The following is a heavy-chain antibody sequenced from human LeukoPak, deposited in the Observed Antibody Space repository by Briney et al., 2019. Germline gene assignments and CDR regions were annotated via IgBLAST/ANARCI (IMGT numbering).Heavy chain of an antibody. D-gene: IGHD5-24*01. CDR3: AKNRATGLAFYDY. V-gene: IGHV3-23*01. Sequence: GGSLRLSCAASGFTFSSYAMTWVRQAPGKGLEWVSAISSDGTYIYYGDSVKGRFTSSRDNSKSTLYLQMSNLRAEDTAVYFCAKNRATGLAFYDYWGQGAQVTVSS. CDR2: ISSDGTYI. CDR1: GFTFSSYA. J-gene: IGHJ4*02.